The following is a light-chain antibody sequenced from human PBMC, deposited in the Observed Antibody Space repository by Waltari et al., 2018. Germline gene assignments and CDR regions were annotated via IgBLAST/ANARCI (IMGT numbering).Light chain of an antibody. CDR2: GVS. J-gene: IGKJ3*01. V-gene: IGKV3-20*01. CDR1: QSVSSSY. CDR3: QQYGNSPPFS. Sequence: EIVLTQSPGTLSLSPGERATLSCRANQSVSSSYLAWYQQKPGQAPRLLIYGVSYRATGIPDRFSGSGSGTDFTLTISRLEPEDFAVYYCQQYGNSPPFSFGPGTKVDIK.